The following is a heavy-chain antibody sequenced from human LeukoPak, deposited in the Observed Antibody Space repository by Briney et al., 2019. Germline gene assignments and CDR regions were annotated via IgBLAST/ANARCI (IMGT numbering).Heavy chain of an antibody. CDR1: GFTFSDYY. J-gene: IGHJ4*02. V-gene: IGHV3-11*04. CDR3: ASSREGYGSGSLFFDY. Sequence: GGSLRLSCAASGFTFSDYYMSWIRQAPGKGLEWVSYISSSGSTIYYADSVKGRFTISRDNAKNSLYLQMNSLRAEDTAVYYCASSREGYGSGSLFFDYWGQGTLVTVSS. CDR2: ISSSGSTI. D-gene: IGHD3-10*01.